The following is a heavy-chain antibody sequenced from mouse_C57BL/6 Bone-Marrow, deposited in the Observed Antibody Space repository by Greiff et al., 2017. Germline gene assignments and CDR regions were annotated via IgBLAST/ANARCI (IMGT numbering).Heavy chain of an antibody. CDR1: GFTFSSYA. CDR3: ASKFITTGY. V-gene: IGHV5-4*03. CDR2: ISDGGSYT. J-gene: IGHJ2*01. Sequence: EVKLVESGGGLVKPGGSLKLSCAASGFTFSSYAMSWVRQTPEKRLEWVATISDGGSYTYYPDNVKGRFTISRDNAKNNLYLQMSHLKSEDTAMYYCASKFITTGYWGQGTTLTVSS. D-gene: IGHD1-1*01.